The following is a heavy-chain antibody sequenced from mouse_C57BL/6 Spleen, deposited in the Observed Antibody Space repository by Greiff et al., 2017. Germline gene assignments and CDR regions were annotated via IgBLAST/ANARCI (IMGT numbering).Heavy chain of an antibody. J-gene: IGHJ3*01. CDR2: IYPGSGST. CDR1: GYTFTSYW. CDR3: AGSFITTVVAEAY. D-gene: IGHD1-1*01. Sequence: QVQLQQSGAELVKPGASVKMSCKASGYTFTSYWITWVKQRPGQGLEWIGDIYPGSGSTNYNEKFKSKATLTVDTSSSTAYMQLSSLTSEDSAVYYCAGSFITTVVAEAYWGQGTLVTVSA. V-gene: IGHV1-55*01.